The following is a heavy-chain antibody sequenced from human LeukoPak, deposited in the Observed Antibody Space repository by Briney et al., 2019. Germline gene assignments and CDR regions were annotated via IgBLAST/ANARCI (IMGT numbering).Heavy chain of an antibody. Sequence: SETLSLTCTVSGGSISSSDYYWSWIRQPPGKGLEWIGYIYYSGSTYYNPSLKSRVTISVDTSKNQFFLKLSSVTAADTAVYYCARVLRGLRLGELSHFDYWGQGTLVTVSS. D-gene: IGHD3-16*02. CDR3: ARVLRGLRLGELSHFDY. CDR1: GGSISSSDYY. CDR2: IYYSGST. J-gene: IGHJ4*02. V-gene: IGHV4-30-4*01.